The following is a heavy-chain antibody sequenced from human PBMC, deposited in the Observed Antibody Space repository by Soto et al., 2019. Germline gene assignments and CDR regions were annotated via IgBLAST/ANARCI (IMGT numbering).Heavy chain of an antibody. D-gene: IGHD1-20*01. CDR3: ARDRPVAHQYNWNHKIAFDI. CDR2: ISSSSSYI. CDR1: GFTFSSYS. J-gene: IGHJ3*02. Sequence: GESLKISCAASGFTFSSYSMNWVRQAPGKGLEWVSSISSSSSYIYYADSVKGRFTISRDNAKNSLYLQMNSLRAEDTAVYYCARDRPVAHQYNWNHKIAFDIWGQGTMVTVSS. V-gene: IGHV3-21*01.